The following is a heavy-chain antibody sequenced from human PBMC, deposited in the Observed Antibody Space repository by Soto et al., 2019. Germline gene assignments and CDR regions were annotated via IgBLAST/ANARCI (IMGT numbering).Heavy chain of an antibody. CDR2: IYYRGST. Sequence: QLQLQESGPGLVKPSETLSLTCTVSGGSISSSSYYWGWIRQPPGKGLEWIGSIYYRGSTYYNPSLKSRVTISVDTSKNQFSLKLSSVTAADTAVYYCARRQLGVIAFDIWGQGTMVTVSS. CDR1: GGSISSSSYY. J-gene: IGHJ3*02. CDR3: ARRQLGVIAFDI. D-gene: IGHD6-13*01. V-gene: IGHV4-39*01.